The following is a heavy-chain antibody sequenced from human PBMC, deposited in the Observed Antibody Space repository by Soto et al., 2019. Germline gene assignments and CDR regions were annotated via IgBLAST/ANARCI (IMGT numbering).Heavy chain of an antibody. D-gene: IGHD5-18*01. CDR3: ATMVTPATGLYVFEH. CDR1: GGSISSGNYY. J-gene: IGHJ4*02. V-gene: IGHV4-30-4*01. Sequence: QVQLQESGPGLVKPSQTLSLTCTVSGGSISSGNYYWSWIRQPPGKGLEWIGFISYSGSTYYSTSLKRRVTISVDMSKSQFSLNLRFVTGADTAVYYCATMVTPATGLYVFEHWGQGYLVTVSS. CDR2: ISYSGST.